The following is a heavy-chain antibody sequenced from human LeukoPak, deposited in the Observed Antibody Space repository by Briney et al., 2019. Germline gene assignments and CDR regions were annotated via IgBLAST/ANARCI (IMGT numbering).Heavy chain of an antibody. CDR3: AKKPATIKFPFDI. J-gene: IGHJ4*02. V-gene: IGHV3-23*01. D-gene: IGHD5-24*01. Sequence: QPGGFLRLSCVGSGFSFSTYDMGWVRQTPGKGLEWGSAISTTGGYTEDADSVKGRFTISRDNSQNTLFLQMHSLRAEDTAVYYYAKKPATIKFPFDIWGQGTLVTVSP. CDR2: ISTTGGYT. CDR1: GFSFSTYD.